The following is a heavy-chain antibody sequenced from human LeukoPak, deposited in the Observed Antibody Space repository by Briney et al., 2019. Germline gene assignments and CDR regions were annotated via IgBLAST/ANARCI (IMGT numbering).Heavy chain of an antibody. CDR1: GYTFTSYG. J-gene: IGHJ3*02. Sequence: SVKVSCKASGYTFTSYGISWVRQAPGQGLEWMGGIIPIFGTANYAQKFQGRVTITADKSTSTAYMELSSLRSEDTAVYYCARESCSGGSCYLGAFDIWGQGTMVTVSS. D-gene: IGHD2-15*01. V-gene: IGHV1-69*06. CDR2: IIPIFGTA. CDR3: ARESCSGGSCYLGAFDI.